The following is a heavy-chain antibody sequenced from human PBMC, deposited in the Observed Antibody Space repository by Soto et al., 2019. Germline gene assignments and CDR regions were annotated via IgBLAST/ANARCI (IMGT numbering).Heavy chain of an antibody. Sequence: VICYDSVYTFTCYYMNSVRRATRQGLELMGWINPNSGGTNYAQKFQVRVTMTSDTSISRAYMELSRLRSDHRAVYYCAIDRGSSWCWFDHWGQGTLATISS. D-gene: IGHD6-13*01. J-gene: IGHJ5*02. V-gene: IGHV1-2*02. CDR2: INPNSGGT. CDR3: AIDRGSSWCWFDH. CDR1: VYTFTCYY.